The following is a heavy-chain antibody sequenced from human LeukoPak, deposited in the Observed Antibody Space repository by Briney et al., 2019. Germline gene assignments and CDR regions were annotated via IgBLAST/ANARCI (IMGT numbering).Heavy chain of an antibody. D-gene: IGHD4-23*01. V-gene: IGHV4-39*01. J-gene: IGHJ4*02. CDR2: IYNSET. Sequence: SSETLSLTCTVYCGSISSSSYRWGWIRQPPGKGLEWIGSIYNSETSYNPSLKSRVTISVDTSKNWISLKLSSVTAADTAVYYCARHRYFGGNFADSWGQGILVTVSS. CDR1: CGSISSSSYR. CDR3: ARHRYFGGNFADS.